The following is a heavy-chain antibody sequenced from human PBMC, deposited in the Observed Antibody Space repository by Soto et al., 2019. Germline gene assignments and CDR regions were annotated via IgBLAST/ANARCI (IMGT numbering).Heavy chain of an antibody. D-gene: IGHD6-19*01. J-gene: IGHJ4*02. CDR2: IYYSGST. CDR3: ARAYSSGLDYFDY. Sequence: SETLSLTCAVSGDSVISNWWWSWIRQPPGKGLEWIGYIYYSGSTYYNPSLKSRVTISVDTSKNQFSLKLSSVTAADTAVYYCARAYSSGLDYFDYWGQGTLVTVSS. CDR1: GDSVISNWW. V-gene: IGHV4-30-4*01.